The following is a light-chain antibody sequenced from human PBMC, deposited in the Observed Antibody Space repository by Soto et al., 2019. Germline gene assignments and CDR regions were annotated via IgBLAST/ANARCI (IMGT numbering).Light chain of an antibody. CDR1: QSISTY. V-gene: IGKV1-9*01. CDR3: QQLKSYPQT. Sequence: DIQMTQSPSSLSASVGDRVTITCRASQSISTYLIWYQQKPGKAPKLLMYAASTLQSGVPSRFSGRGSGTEFTLTISSLQPEDFATYYCQQLKSYPQTFGQGTKV. J-gene: IGKJ1*01. CDR2: AAS.